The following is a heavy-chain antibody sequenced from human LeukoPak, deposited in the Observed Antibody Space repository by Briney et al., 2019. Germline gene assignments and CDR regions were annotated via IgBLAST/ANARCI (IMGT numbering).Heavy chain of an antibody. D-gene: IGHD6-19*01. J-gene: IGHJ4*02. CDR3: ARGRYSSGDSFDY. CDR1: GFTVSSNY. CDR2: IYSGGST. Sequence: PGGSLRLSCAASGFTVSSNYMSWVRQAPGKGLEWVSVIYSGGSTYYADSVKGRFTISRDNSKNTLYLQMNSLRAEDTAVYYCARGRYSSGDSFDYWGQGTLVTVSS. V-gene: IGHV3-53*01.